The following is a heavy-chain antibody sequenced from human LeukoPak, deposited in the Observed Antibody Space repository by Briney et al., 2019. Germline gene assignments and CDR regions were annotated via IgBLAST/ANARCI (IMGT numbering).Heavy chain of an antibody. Sequence: SETLSLTCTVSGGSISSSSYYWGCFRQFPGKGLEWIGTFYQGGNTFYNPSLRGRGTISIDTSKNQFSLRLTSVTAADTAVVYCARAEGEIYRRSGSNNWFDPWGQGALVTVSS. CDR1: GGSISSSSYY. J-gene: IGHJ5*02. CDR2: FYQGGNT. CDR3: ARAEGEIYRRSGSNNWFDP. D-gene: IGHD3-10*01. V-gene: IGHV4-39*07.